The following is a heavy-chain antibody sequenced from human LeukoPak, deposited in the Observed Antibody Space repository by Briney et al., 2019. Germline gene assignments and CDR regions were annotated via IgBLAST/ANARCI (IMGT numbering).Heavy chain of an antibody. V-gene: IGHV3-74*01. Sequence: PGGSLRLSCAASGFTFSIYWMHWVRQAPGKGLVWVSRITSDGRSTTYADSVKGRFTISRDNAKNTLYLQMNSLRAADTAVYYCARVIYSGWEGELSDWGQGTLVTVSS. J-gene: IGHJ4*02. D-gene: IGHD6-19*01. CDR1: GFTFSIYW. CDR3: ARVIYSGWEGELSD. CDR2: ITSDGRST.